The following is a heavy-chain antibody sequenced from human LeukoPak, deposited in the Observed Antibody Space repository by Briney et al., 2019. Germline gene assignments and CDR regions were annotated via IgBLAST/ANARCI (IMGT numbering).Heavy chain of an antibody. CDR3: ARQKGGFRAAAGGRGPTDY. V-gene: IGHV3-30*03. Sequence: GGSLRLSCAASGFTFSSYGTHWVRQAPGKGLEWVAVISYDGNNKWYADSVRGRFTISRDNSKNTLFLQMNSLRPEDTAVYYCARQKGGFRAAAGGRGPTDYWGQGTLVTVSS. D-gene: IGHD6-13*01. CDR1: GFTFSSYG. J-gene: IGHJ4*02. CDR2: ISYDGNNK.